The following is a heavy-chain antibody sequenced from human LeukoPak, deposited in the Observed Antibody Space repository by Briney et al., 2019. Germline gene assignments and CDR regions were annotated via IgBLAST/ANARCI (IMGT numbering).Heavy chain of an antibody. D-gene: IGHD3-3*01. CDR1: GFTFSSYS. J-gene: IGHJ6*03. CDR2: ISDSSSAM. Sequence: GGSLRLSCAASGFTFSSYSMNWVRQAPGKGLEWVSYISDSSSAMFYADSVKGRFTISRDNAKNSLYLQMNSLRAEDTAVFYCAADFWSGSMDVWGKGTTVTVSS. V-gene: IGHV3-21*05. CDR3: AADFWSGSMDV.